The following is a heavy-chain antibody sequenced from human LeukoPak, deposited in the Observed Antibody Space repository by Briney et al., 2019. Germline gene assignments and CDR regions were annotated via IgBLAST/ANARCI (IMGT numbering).Heavy chain of an antibody. CDR1: GFTFSSYA. V-gene: IGHV3-30-3*01. Sequence: GGSLRLSCAASGFTFSSYAMPWVRQAPGKGLEWVAVISYDGSNKYYADSVKGRFTISRDNSKNSLYLQMNSLRAEDTAVYYCASAAEPYYYHHSGYYSGDFDHWGQGTLVTVSS. D-gene: IGHD3-22*01. J-gene: IGHJ4*02. CDR3: ASAAEPYYYHHSGYYSGDFDH. CDR2: ISYDGSNK.